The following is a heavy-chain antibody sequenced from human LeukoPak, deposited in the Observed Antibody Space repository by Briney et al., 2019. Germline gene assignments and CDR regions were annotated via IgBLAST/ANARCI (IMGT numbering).Heavy chain of an antibody. D-gene: IGHD3-10*01. Sequence: ASVKVSCKASGYTFTSYYMHWVRPAPRQGLEWMGIINPSGGSTSYGQKLHSRVTETSNTSTSTVYMELSSLRSADTDVYYCATCCRGGSSWGQGTLVTVSS. CDR2: INPSGGST. V-gene: IGHV1-46*04. CDR1: GYTFTSYY. CDR3: ATCCRGGSS. J-gene: IGHJ5*02.